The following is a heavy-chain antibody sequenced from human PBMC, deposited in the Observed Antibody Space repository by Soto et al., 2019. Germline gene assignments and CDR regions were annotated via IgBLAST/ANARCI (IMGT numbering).Heavy chain of an antibody. CDR2: INPDGSTT. D-gene: IGHD3-9*01. CDR1: GFTFSRFW. V-gene: IGHV3-74*01. CDR3: ARDREYDILTGSDY. J-gene: IGHJ4*02. Sequence: GGSLRLSCAASGFTFSRFWMHWVRQAPGKWLVWVARINPDGSTTTYADSVKGRFTISRDNAKNTLYLQINSLRAEDTAVYYCARDREYDILTGSDYWGQGXLVTVSS.